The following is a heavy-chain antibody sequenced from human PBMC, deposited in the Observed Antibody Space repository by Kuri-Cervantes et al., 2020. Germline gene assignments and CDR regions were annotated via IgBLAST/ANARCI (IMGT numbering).Heavy chain of an antibody. Sequence: GESLKISCAAPGFTFSSYGMHWVRQAPGKGLEWVAVIWYDGSNKYYADSVKGRFTISRDNSKNTLYLQMNSLRAEDTAVYYCAKDGFIIAGAPSGRGQGTLVTVSS. D-gene: IGHD6-13*01. CDR1: GFTFSSYG. CDR2: IWYDGSNK. J-gene: IGHJ4*02. CDR3: AKDGFIIAGAPSG. V-gene: IGHV3-33*06.